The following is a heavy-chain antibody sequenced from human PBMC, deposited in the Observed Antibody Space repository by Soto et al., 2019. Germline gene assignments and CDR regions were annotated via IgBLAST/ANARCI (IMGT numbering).Heavy chain of an antibody. CDR2: IDVLDGA. J-gene: IGHJ5*02. CDR3: SDWRAGGPVNLDL. CDR1: GLSLNNYA. Sequence: PGGSLRLSCVVSGLSLNNYAIAWVRQAPGKGLEFVSTIDVLDGAWYSDSVRRRLAISRDVSRNTAYLQLSSLRVEDTAIYFCSDWRAGGPVNLDLWGQGTRVTVSS. V-gene: IGHV3-23*01. D-gene: IGHD2-15*01.